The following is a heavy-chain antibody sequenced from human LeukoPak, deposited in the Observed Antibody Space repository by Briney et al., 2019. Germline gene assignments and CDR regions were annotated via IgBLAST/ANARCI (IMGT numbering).Heavy chain of an antibody. CDR1: GYTFTGYY. CDR3: ARYSYDFWSGYPPEYGMDV. V-gene: IGHV1-2*02. Sequence: ASVKVSCKASGYTFTGYYMHWVRQAPGQGLECMGWINPNSGGTNYAQKFQGRVTMTRDTSISTAYMELSRLRPDDTAVYYCARYSYDFWSGYPPEYGMDVWGQGTTVTVSS. J-gene: IGHJ6*02. D-gene: IGHD3-3*01. CDR2: INPNSGGT.